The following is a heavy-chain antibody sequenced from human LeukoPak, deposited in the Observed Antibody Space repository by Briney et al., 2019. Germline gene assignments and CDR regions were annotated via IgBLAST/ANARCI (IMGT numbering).Heavy chain of an antibody. D-gene: IGHD3-22*01. CDR3: AKDIVPYYDSSGRFDY. J-gene: IGHJ4*02. CDR2: ISWNSGSI. V-gene: IGHV3-9*01. CDR1: GFIFDDYA. Sequence: PGGSLRLSCAASGFIFDDYAMHWVRQAPGKGLEWVSGISWNSGSIGYADSVKGRFTISRDNAKNSLYLQMNSLRAEDTALYYCAKDIVPYYDSSGRFDYWGQGTLVTVSS.